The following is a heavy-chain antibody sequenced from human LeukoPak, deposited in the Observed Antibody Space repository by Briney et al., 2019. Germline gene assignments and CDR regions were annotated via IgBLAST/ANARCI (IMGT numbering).Heavy chain of an antibody. Sequence: GGSLRLSCAASGFTFSSCAMSWVRQAPGKGLEWVSGISGSGGSTYYADSVKGRFTISRDNSKNTLYLQMNSLRAEDTAVYYCAREGVHYFDSSGYFPAYFDPWGQGTLVTVSA. CDR3: AREGVHYFDSSGYFPAYFDP. D-gene: IGHD3-22*01. CDR2: ISGSGGST. V-gene: IGHV3-23*01. CDR1: GFTFSSCA. J-gene: IGHJ5*02.